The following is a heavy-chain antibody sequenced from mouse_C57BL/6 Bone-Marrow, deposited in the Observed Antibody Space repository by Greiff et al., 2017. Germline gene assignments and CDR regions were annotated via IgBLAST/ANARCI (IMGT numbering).Heavy chain of an antibody. CDR2: IHPNSGST. CDR3: ARGGSSYYFDY. D-gene: IGHD1-1*01. J-gene: IGHJ2*01. V-gene: IGHV1-64*01. CDR1: GYTFTSYW. Sequence: QVQLQQPGAELVKPGASVKLSCKASGYTFTSYWMHWVKQRPGQGLEWIGMIHPNSGSTNYNEKFKSKATLTVDTSSSTAYMQLSSLTSEDSAVYYCARGGSSYYFDYWGQGTTLTVSS.